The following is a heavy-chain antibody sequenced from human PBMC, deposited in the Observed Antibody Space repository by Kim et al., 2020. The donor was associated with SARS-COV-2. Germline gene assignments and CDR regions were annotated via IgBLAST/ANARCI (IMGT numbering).Heavy chain of an antibody. CDR3: ARQNWNVWGCSDY. J-gene: IGHJ4*02. Sequence: YSPSFHGQATISADKSISTAYLQWSSLKASDTAMYYCARQNWNVWGCSDYWGQGTLVTVSP. V-gene: IGHV5-51*01. D-gene: IGHD1-1*01.